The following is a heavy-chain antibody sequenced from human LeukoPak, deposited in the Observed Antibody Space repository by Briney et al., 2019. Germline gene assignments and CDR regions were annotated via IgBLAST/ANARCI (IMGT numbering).Heavy chain of an antibody. CDR3: ARDGIPSSSRYYYYYYMDV. CDR2: ISSSGSTI. CDR1: GFTFSSYE. J-gene: IGHJ6*03. Sequence: GGSLRLSCAASGFTFSSYEMNWVRQAPGKGLEWVSYISSSGSTIYYADSVKGRFTISRDNSKNSLYLQMNSLRAEDTAVYYCARDGIPSSSRYYYYYYMDVWGKGTTVTVSS. D-gene: IGHD6-13*01. V-gene: IGHV3-48*03.